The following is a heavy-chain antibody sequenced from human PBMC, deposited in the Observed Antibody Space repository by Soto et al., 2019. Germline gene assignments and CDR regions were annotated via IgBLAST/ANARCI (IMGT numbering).Heavy chain of an antibody. CDR2: IYYSGST. CDR3: ARDYYGGNSGYFDY. Sequence: SETLSLTCTVSGGSISSYYWSWIRQPPGKGLEWIGYIYYSGSTNYNPSLKSRVTISVDTSKNQFSLKLSSVTAADTAVYYCARDYYGGNSGYFDYWGQGTLVTVSS. CDR1: GGSISSYY. V-gene: IGHV4-59*01. D-gene: IGHD4-17*01. J-gene: IGHJ4*02.